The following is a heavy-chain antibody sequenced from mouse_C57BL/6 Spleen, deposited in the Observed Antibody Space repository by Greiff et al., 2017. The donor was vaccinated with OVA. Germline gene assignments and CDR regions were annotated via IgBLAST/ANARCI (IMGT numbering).Heavy chain of an antibody. D-gene: IGHD3-2*02. CDR2: IWGDGGT. CDR1: GFSFTSYG. V-gene: IGHV2-3*01. J-gene: IGHJ3*01. CDR3: ARGSSGYEFAY. Sequence: VKLVESGPGLVAPSQSLSITCTVSGFSFTSYGVSWVRQPPGKGLEWLGVIWGDGGTNYYSAFIARLSISKDNSKSQVDLKLNSLQTDDTATYYCARGSSGYEFAYWGQGTLVTVSA.